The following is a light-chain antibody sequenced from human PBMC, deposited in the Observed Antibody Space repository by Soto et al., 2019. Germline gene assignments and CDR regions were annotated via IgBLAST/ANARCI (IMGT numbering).Light chain of an antibody. Sequence: QSVLTQPASVSGSPGQSIAISCTGTSSDIGAYNWVSWYQQHPGKAPKLMIYDVSYRPSGVSNRFSGSISGNTASLTISGLQAEDEAVYYCSSYTRSDTYVFGSGTKLTVL. CDR3: SSYTRSDTYV. CDR2: DVS. V-gene: IGLV2-14*03. CDR1: SSDIGAYNW. J-gene: IGLJ1*01.